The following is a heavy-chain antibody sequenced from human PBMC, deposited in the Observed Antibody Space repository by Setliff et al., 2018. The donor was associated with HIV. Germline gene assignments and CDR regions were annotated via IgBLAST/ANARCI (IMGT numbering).Heavy chain of an antibody. Sequence: GESLKISCRGFGYSFGDYWIGWVRQKAGQSLEWMGIIFPADSDTRVSPSFQGQVTISADRSTYAAFLQWTSLKASDTGMYFCARHRVDTSMLVVKSPGAFDLWGQGTLVTVSS. V-gene: IGHV5-51*01. CDR3: ARHRVDTSMLVVKSPGAFDL. CDR2: IFPADSDT. J-gene: IGHJ3*01. D-gene: IGHD3-22*01. CDR1: GYSFGDYW.